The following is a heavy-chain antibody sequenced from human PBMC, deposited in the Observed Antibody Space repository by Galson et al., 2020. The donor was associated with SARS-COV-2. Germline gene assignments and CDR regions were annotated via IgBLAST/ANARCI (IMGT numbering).Heavy chain of an antibody. CDR2: ISSSSSYT. CDR3: ARDRNSGYDSGGLDY. Sequence: GGSLRLSCAASGFTFSDYYMSWIRQAPGKGLEWVSYISSSSSYTNYADSVKGRFTISRDNAKNSLYLQMNSLRAEDTAVYYCARDRNSGYDSGGLDYWGQGTLVTVSS. J-gene: IGHJ4*02. D-gene: IGHD5-12*01. CDR1: GFTFSDYY. V-gene: IGHV3-11*06.